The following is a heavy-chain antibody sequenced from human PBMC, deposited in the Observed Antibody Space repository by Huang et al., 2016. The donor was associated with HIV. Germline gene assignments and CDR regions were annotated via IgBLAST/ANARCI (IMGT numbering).Heavy chain of an antibody. CDR1: GGTLYRNA. V-gene: IGHV1-69*01. CDR3: AISGGVGEYYDSGGYYYVSSPGDH. D-gene: IGHD3-22*01. CDR2: IILIVGTV. J-gene: IGHJ4*02. Sequence: QVQLVQSGAEVKKPGSSVKVSCQASGGTLYRNAISWVRPSPGQGLEWMGGIILIVGTVNYALKFQGRVWSTADGSARVAYMELSSLRSEDTAIYFCAISGGVGEYYDSGGYYYVSSPGDHWGQGTLITVSS.